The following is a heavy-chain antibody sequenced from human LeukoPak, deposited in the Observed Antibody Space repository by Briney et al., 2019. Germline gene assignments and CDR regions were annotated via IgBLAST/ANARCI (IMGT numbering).Heavy chain of an antibody. V-gene: IGHV4-61*02. Sequence: SETLSLTCTVSGYSISSGYYWSWIRQPAGKGLEWIGRIYTSGSTNYNPSLKSRVTISVDTSKNQFSLKLSSVTAADTAVYYCAREKIGYYDSSGRGWFDPWGQGTLVTVSS. J-gene: IGHJ5*02. D-gene: IGHD3-22*01. CDR2: IYTSGST. CDR1: GYSISSGYY. CDR3: AREKIGYYDSSGRGWFDP.